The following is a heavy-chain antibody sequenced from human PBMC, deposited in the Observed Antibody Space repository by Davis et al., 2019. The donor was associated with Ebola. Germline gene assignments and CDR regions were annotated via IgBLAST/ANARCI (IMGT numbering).Heavy chain of an antibody. V-gene: IGHV3-21*01. CDR1: GFTFSRYS. CDR2: ISSSSSYI. CDR3: ARDSRDGSTDY. J-gene: IGHJ4*02. Sequence: GESLKISCAASGFTFSRYSMNWVRQAPGKGLEWVSSISSSSSYIYYADSVKGRFTISRDNAKNSLYLQMNSLRAEDTAVYYCARDSRDGSTDYWGQGTLVTVSS. D-gene: IGHD5-24*01.